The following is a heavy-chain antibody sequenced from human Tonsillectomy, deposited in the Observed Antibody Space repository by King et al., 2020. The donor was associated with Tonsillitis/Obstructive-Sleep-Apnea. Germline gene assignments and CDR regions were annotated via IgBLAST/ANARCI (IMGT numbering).Heavy chain of an antibody. CDR2: INHSGST. CDR3: ARGVNFAVVPPHSAPNYYYYMDV. CDR1: GGSFSGYY. D-gene: IGHD3-3*01. J-gene: IGHJ6*03. V-gene: IGHV4-34*01. Sequence: VQLQQWGAGLLKPSETLSLTCAVYGGSFSGYYWSWIRQPPGKGLEWIGEINHSGSTNYNPSLKSRVTISVDTSKNQFSLKLSSVTAADTAVYYCARGVNFAVVPPHSAPNYYYYMDVWGKGTTVTVSS.